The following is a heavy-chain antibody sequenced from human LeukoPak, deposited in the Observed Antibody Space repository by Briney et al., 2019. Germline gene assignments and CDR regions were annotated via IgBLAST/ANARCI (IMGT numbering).Heavy chain of an antibody. D-gene: IGHD2/OR15-2a*01. CDR1: GYTLTSYD. CDR3: ARGRTTYTPYSYYGMDV. V-gene: IGHV1-8*01. CDR2: MNPNSGNT. Sequence: ASVKVSCKASGYTLTSYDINWVRQATEQGLEWMGWMNPNSGNTGYAQKFQGRVTMTRNTSISTAYMELSSLRSEDTAVYYCARGRTTYTPYSYYGMDVWGQRTTLTVSS. J-gene: IGHJ6*02.